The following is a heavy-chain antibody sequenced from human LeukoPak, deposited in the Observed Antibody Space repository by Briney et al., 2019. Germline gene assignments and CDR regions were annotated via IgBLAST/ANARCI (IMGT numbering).Heavy chain of an antibody. V-gene: IGHV4-34*01. Sequence: KSSETLSLTCAVYGGSFSGYYWSWIRQPPGKGLEWIGEINHSGSTNYNPSLKSRVTILVDTSKNQFSLKLSSVTAADTAVYYCARGGRVVPAAILDWGQGTLVTVSS. J-gene: IGHJ4*02. CDR3: ARGGRVVPAAILD. D-gene: IGHD2-2*02. CDR1: GGSFSGYY. CDR2: INHSGST.